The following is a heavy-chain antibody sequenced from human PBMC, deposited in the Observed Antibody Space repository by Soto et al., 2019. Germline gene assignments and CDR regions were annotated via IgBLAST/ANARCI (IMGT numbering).Heavy chain of an antibody. CDR2: ISSSSSYI. D-gene: IGHD3-3*01. J-gene: IGHJ3*02. CDR3: ARDTFPVLRFLEWPTHAFDI. V-gene: IGHV3-21*01. CDR1: GFTFSSYS. Sequence: GSLRLSCAASGFTFSSYSMNWVRQAPGKGLEWVSSISSSSSYIYYADSVKGRFTISRDNAKNSLYLQMNSLRAEDTAVYYCARDTFPVLRFLEWPTHAFDIWGQGTMVTVSS.